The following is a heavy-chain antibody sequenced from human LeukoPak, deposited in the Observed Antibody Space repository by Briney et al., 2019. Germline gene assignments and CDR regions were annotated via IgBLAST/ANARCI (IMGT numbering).Heavy chain of an antibody. V-gene: IGHV3-23*01. CDR2: IRGSGGST. CDR3: AKTTAGYSSGRYPGWPVDY. J-gene: IGHJ4*02. Sequence: GGSLRLSCAASGFTFGSYAMYWVRQAPGKGLEWVSGIRGSGGSTFYADSVKGRFTISRDNSENTVYLQMNSLRGDDTAVYYCAKTTAGYSSGRYPGWPVDYWGQGTLVTVSS. D-gene: IGHD6-19*01. CDR1: GFTFGSYA.